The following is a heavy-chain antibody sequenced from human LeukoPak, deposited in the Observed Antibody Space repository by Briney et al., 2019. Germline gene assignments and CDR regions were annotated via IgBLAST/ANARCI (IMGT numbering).Heavy chain of an antibody. J-gene: IGHJ1*01. D-gene: IGHD1-26*01. Sequence: ASVKVSCKASGYTFTSYGISWVRQAPGQGLEWMGWISAYNGNTNYAQKLQGRVTMTTDTSTSTAYMELRSLRSDDTAVYYCARVVGATTFAEYFQHWGQGTLVTVSS. CDR3: ARVVGATTFAEYFQH. V-gene: IGHV1-18*01. CDR1: GYTFTSYG. CDR2: ISAYNGNT.